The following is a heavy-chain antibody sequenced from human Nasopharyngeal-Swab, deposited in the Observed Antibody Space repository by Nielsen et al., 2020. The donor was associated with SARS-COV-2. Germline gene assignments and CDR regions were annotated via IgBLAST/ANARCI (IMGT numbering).Heavy chain of an antibody. CDR3: ARDLYSGYDLNY. CDR2: IIPIFGTA. V-gene: IGHV1-69*13. J-gene: IGHJ4*02. D-gene: IGHD5-12*01. Sequence: SVKVSCKASGGTFSSYAISWVRQAPGQGLEWVGGIIPIFGTANYAQKFQGRVTITADESTSTAYMELSSLRSEDTAVYYCARDLYSGYDLNYWGQGTLVTVSS. CDR1: GGTFSSYA.